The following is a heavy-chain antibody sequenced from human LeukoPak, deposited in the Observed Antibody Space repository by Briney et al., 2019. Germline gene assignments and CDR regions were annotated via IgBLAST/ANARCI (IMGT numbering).Heavy chain of an antibody. CDR2: MYTSGHT. V-gene: IGHV4-4*07. J-gene: IGHJ5*02. CDR1: GGSIGGYY. CDR3: ARHWSHSVAQFGRSYWFDP. D-gene: IGHD2-15*01. Sequence: PSETLSLTCIVSGGSIGGYYWSWIRQPAGKGLEWIGHMYTSGHTNYNSSLMSRVTMSVDTSKNQFSLRLTSVTAADTAVYYCARHWSHSVAQFGRSYWFDPWGQGTLVTVSS.